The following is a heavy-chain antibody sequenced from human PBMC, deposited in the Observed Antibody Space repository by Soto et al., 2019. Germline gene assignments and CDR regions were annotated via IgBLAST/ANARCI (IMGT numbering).Heavy chain of an antibody. CDR3: ARSNPDYYDSSGSLDY. J-gene: IGHJ4*02. V-gene: IGHV4-59*01. CDR2: IYYSGST. Sequence: SETLSLTCTVSGGSISSYYWSWIRQPPGKGLEWIGYIYYSGSTNYNPSLKSRVTISVDTPKNQFSLKLSSVTAADTAVYYCARSNPDYYDSSGSLDYWGQGTLVTVSS. D-gene: IGHD3-22*01. CDR1: GGSISSYY.